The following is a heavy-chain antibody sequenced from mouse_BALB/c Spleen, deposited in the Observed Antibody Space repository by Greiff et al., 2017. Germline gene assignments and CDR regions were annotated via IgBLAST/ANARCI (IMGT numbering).Heavy chain of an antibody. J-gene: IGHJ3*01. CDR1: GFTFSSYG. CDR3: ARHETTATAWFAY. D-gene: IGHD1-2*01. CDR2: ISSGGSYT. Sequence: DVMLVESGGDLVKPGGSLKLSCAASGFTFSSYGMSWVRQTPDKRLEWVATISSGGSYTYYPDSVKGRFTISRDNAKNTLYLQMSSLKSEDTAMYYCARHETTATAWFAYWGQGTLVTVSA. V-gene: IGHV5-6*02.